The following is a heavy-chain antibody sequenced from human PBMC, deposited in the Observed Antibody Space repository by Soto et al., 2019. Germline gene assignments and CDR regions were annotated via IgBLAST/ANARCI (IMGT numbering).Heavy chain of an antibody. Sequence: ASVKVSCKASGYRFTDYGITWVRQAPGQGPEWMGWISIHNGEMESAQKFQDRLTMTSDTSTSTAYMELRSLRYDDTAVYYCATSASSSWYYFDYWGQGTLVTVSS. CDR2: ISIHNGEM. CDR3: ATSASSSWYYFDY. CDR1: GYRFTDYG. V-gene: IGHV1-18*01. J-gene: IGHJ4*02. D-gene: IGHD6-13*01.